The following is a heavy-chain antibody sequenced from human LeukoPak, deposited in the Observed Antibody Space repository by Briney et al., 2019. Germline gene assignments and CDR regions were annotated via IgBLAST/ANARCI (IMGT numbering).Heavy chain of an antibody. J-gene: IGHJ4*02. D-gene: IGHD6-19*01. CDR2: IYSGGST. CDR1: GFTVSSNY. CDR3: AKDQVTQWLANFDY. Sequence: GGSLRLSCAASGFTVSSNYMSWVRQAPGKGLEWVSVIYSGGSTYYADSVKGRFTISRDNSKNTLYLQMNSLRAEDTAVYYCAKDQVTQWLANFDYWGQGTLVTVSP. V-gene: IGHV3-53*01.